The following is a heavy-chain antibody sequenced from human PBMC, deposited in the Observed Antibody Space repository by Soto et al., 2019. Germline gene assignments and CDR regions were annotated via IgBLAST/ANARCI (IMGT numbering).Heavy chain of an antibody. CDR1: GYSFTSYW. V-gene: IGHV5-51*01. CDR2: IYPGDSDT. J-gene: IGHJ6*02. D-gene: IGHD1-26*01. CDR3: ARQRKSGSYYDYYYYGMDV. Sequence: PGESLKISCKGSGYSFTSYWIGWVRQMPGKGLEWMGIIYPGDSDTRYSPSFKGQVTISADKSISTAYLQWSSLKASDTAMYYCARQRKSGSYYDYYYYGMDVWGQGTTVTVSS.